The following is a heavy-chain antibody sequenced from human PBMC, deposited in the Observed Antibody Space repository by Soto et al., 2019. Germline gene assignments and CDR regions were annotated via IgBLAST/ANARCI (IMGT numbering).Heavy chain of an antibody. Sequence: EVQLLESGGTLVQPGESLRLSCEVSGFSFSSFAMNWVRQAPGEGLEWVSSIRGTATSYADSVKGRFTISRDNSKNTVYLQMNTLRGEDTAVYYWAKCAVLMTTPGGWCNWFDPWGQGTLVIVSS. V-gene: IGHV3-23*01. CDR2: IRGTAT. D-gene: IGHD2-21*01. CDR1: GFSFSSFA. J-gene: IGHJ5*02. CDR3: AKCAVLMTTPGGWCNWFDP.